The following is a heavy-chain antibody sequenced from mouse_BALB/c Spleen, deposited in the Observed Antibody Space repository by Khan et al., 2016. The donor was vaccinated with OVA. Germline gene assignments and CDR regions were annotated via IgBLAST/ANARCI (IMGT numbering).Heavy chain of an antibody. CDR1: GYTFTTAG. J-gene: IGHJ4*01. V-gene: IGHV9-4*02. Sequence: QIQLVQSGPELKKPGETVRISCKASGYTFTTAGMQWVQKMPGKGLKWIGWINTHSGVPKYAEDFKGRFAFSLDTSASTAYLQITNLKNEDTATYFCARGGAAYYRNDGGAMDYWGQGTSGTVSS. CDR2: INTHSGVP. CDR3: ARGGAAYYRNDGGAMDY. D-gene: IGHD2-14*01.